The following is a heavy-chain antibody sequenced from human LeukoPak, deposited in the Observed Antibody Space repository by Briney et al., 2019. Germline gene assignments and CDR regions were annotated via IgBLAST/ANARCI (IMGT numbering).Heavy chain of an antibody. J-gene: IGHJ4*02. CDR1: GFTLSNYA. D-gene: IGHD2-2*01. V-gene: IGHV3-23*01. Sequence: GGSLRLSCAASGFTLSNYAMSWVRQARGKGLEWVSAISGNGGSTYYADSVKGRFTISRDNSKNTLYLQMNNLSDEDTAVYYCARDPVVVPAAKVLWDYWGQGTLVTVSS. CDR3: ARDPVVVPAAKVLWDY. CDR2: ISGNGGST.